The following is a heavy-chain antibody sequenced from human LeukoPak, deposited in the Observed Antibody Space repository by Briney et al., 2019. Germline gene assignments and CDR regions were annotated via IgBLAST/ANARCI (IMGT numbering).Heavy chain of an antibody. CDR3: ARDYADYVGYFFFAS. D-gene: IGHD4-17*01. CDR2: ISGGGETT. Sequence: PGGALRLSCVSCGCTFNKYAMNWFRQAPGKGLEGVSSISGGGETTYYADSANGRFTISGDNSQNTLYLQMNSLTAEDTAVYYCARDYADYVGYFFFASWGQGTLVTVSS. CDR1: GCTFNKYA. V-gene: IGHV3-23*01. J-gene: IGHJ5*01.